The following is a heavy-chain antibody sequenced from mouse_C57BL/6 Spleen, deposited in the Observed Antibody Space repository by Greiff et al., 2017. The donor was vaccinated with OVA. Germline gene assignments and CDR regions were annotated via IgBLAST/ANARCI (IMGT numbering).Heavy chain of an antibody. J-gene: IGHJ1*03. V-gene: IGHV1-78*01. CDR2: IYPRDGST. CDR1: GYTFTDHT. D-gene: IGHD1-1*01. CDR3: ARSEDYYGSSPHWYFDV. Sequence: VKLMESDAELVKPGASVKISCKVSGYTFTDHTIHWMKQRPEQGLEWIGYIYPRDGSTKYNEKFKGKATLTADKSSSTAYMQLNSLTSEDSAVYFCARSEDYYGSSPHWYFDVWGTGTTVTVSS.